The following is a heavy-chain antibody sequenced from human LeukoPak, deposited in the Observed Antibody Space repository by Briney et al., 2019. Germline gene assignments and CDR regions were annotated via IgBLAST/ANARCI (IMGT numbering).Heavy chain of an antibody. V-gene: IGHV6-1*01. Sequence: SQTLSLTCAISGDSVSTNRATWTWLRQSPSRGLEWLGRTCYRSKWNTDYAVSMRSRITINPDTSKNQFSLQLSSVTPEDTAVYYCARLVGAAWFDSWGQGTLVTVSS. J-gene: IGHJ5*01. CDR1: GDSVSTNRAT. CDR3: ARLVGAAWFDS. D-gene: IGHD1-26*01. CDR2: TCYRSKWNT.